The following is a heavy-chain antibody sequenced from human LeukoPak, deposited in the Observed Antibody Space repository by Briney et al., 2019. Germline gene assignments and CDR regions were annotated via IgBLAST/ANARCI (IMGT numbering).Heavy chain of an antibody. Sequence: ASVKVSCKASGYTFTGYYMHWVRQAPGQGLEWMGWINTNTGNPTYAQGFTGRFVFSLDTSVNTTYLQITSLKAEDTAVYCARSSGSDYWGQGTLVTVSS. CDR3: ARSSGSDY. J-gene: IGHJ4*02. CDR1: GYTFTGYY. V-gene: IGHV7-4-1*02. D-gene: IGHD3-22*01. CDR2: INTNTGNP.